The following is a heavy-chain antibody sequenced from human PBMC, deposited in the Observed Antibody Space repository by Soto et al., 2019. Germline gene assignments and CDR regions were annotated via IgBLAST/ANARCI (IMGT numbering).Heavy chain of an antibody. D-gene: IGHD2-15*01. V-gene: IGHV3-7*05. CDR2: IKQNGSEK. J-gene: IGHJ4*02. CDR1: GFTFSSYS. Sequence: GGSLRLSCAASGFTFSSYSMNWVRQAPGKGLEWVANIKQNGSEKYYVDSVKGRFTISRDNPKNSLYLQLNSLRAEDTAVYYCARDLISATGFDYWGQGTLVTVSS. CDR3: ARDLISATGFDY.